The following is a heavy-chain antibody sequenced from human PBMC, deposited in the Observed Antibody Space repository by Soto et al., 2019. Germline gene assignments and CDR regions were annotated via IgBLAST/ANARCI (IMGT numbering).Heavy chain of an antibody. J-gene: IGHJ3*02. Sequence: HPGGSLRLSCAASGFTVSSNYMSWVRQAPGKGLEWVSVIYSGGSTYYADSVKGRFTISRDNSKNTLYLQMNSLRAEDTAVYYCASAGYCSSTSCYTDDAFDIWGQGIMVTVSS. CDR3: ASAGYCSSTSCYTDDAFDI. CDR2: IYSGGST. V-gene: IGHV3-53*01. D-gene: IGHD2-2*02. CDR1: GFTVSSNY.